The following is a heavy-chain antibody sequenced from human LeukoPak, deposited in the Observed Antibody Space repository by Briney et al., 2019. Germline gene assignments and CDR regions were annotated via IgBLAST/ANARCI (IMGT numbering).Heavy chain of an antibody. CDR3: ASYRRFDIAAPPSPLY. D-gene: IGHD6-13*01. Sequence: GGSLRLSCAASGFTFSSYSMNWVRQATGKGLEWVSSISSSSSYIYYADSVKGRFTISRDNAKNSLYLQMNSLRAEDTAVYYCASYRRFDIAAPPSPLYWGQGTLVTVSS. CDR2: ISSSSSYI. V-gene: IGHV3-21*01. J-gene: IGHJ4*02. CDR1: GFTFSSYS.